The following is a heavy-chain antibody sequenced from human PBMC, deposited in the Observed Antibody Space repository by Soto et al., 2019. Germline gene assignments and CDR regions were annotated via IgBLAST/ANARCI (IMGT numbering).Heavy chain of an antibody. V-gene: IGHV3-23*01. D-gene: IGHD6-13*01. J-gene: IGHJ4*02. CDR2: ISGSGVST. CDR3: ARAGSSWPYHFDY. CDR1: GFTFSSYG. Sequence: PGGSLRLSCAATGFTFSSYGMSWVRQAPGKGLEWVSGISGSGVSTYYADSVKGRFTISRDNSKNTLFLQMNRLRAEDTAVYFCARAGSSWPYHFDYWGQGTLVTVSS.